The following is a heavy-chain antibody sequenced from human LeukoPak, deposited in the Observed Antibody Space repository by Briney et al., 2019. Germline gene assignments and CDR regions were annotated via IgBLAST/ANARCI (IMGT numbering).Heavy chain of an antibody. CDR3: ARDLYYYYYYMDV. CDR2: ISYDGSNK. CDR1: GFTFSSYA. Sequence: GRSLRLSCAASGFTFSSYAMHWVRQAPGKGLEWVAVISYDGSNKYYADSAKGRFTSSRDNSKNTLYLQMNSLRAEDTAVYYCARDLYYYYYYMDVWGKGTTVTVSS. J-gene: IGHJ6*03. V-gene: IGHV3-30*04.